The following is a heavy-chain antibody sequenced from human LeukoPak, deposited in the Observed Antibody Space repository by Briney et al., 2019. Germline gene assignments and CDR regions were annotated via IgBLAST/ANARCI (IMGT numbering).Heavy chain of an antibody. Sequence: PSETLSLTCAVYGGSFSGYYWSWIRQPPGKGLEWIGEINHSGSTNYNPSLKSRVTISVDTSKNQFSLKLSSVTAADTAVYYCARRGVQWLVPNDYWGQGTLVTVSS. CDR2: INHSGST. CDR1: GGSFSGYY. J-gene: IGHJ4*02. V-gene: IGHV4-34*01. CDR3: ARRGVQWLVPNDY. D-gene: IGHD6-19*01.